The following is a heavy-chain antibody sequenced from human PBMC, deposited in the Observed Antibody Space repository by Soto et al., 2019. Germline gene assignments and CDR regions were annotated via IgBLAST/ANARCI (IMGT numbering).Heavy chain of an antibody. D-gene: IGHD3-16*01. V-gene: IGHV1-18*01. J-gene: IGHJ4*02. CDR1: GYTFIKYG. Sequence: QVQLVQSGPEVKRPGASVKVSCKAFGYTFIKYGISWVRLAPGQRPEWMGLISGNGVPNYAPRHQGRFTMTVDTSSSTAFMELKSLTSDDTAMYYCARDEKNWAKFDYWGQGTLVTVSS. CDR2: ISGNGVP. CDR3: ARDEKNWAKFDY.